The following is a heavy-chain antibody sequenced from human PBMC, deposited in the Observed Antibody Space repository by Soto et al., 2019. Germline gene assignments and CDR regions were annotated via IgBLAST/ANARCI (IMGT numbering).Heavy chain of an antibody. CDR2: INHSGST. Sequence: PSETLSLTCAVYGGSFSGYYWSWIRQPPGKGLEWIGEINHSGSTNYNPSLKSRVTISVDTSKNQFSLKLSSVTAADTAVYYCARAGYCSSTSCYFLDYWGQGTLVTVSS. CDR3: ARAGYCSSTSCYFLDY. J-gene: IGHJ4*02. CDR1: GGSFSGYY. D-gene: IGHD2-2*01. V-gene: IGHV4-34*01.